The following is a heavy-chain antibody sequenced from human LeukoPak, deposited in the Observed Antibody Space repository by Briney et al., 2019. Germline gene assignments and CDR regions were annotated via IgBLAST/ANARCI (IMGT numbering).Heavy chain of an antibody. J-gene: IGHJ1*01. CDR2: ISGSGGST. D-gene: IGHD4-17*01. CDR1: GFTFSSYG. Sequence: GGSLRLSCAASGFTFSSYGMSWVRQAPGKGLEWVSAISGSGGSTYYADSVKGRFTISRDNSKNTLFLQMNSLRAEDTAVYYCAKEIYGDSTGGRFQHWGQGTLVIVSS. CDR3: AKEIYGDSTGGRFQH. V-gene: IGHV3-23*01.